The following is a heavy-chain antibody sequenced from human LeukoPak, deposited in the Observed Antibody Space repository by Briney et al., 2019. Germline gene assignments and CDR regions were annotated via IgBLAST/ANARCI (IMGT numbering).Heavy chain of an antibody. Sequence: GGSLRLSCAASGFTFDDYAMHWVRQAPGKGLEWVSGISWNSGSIGYADSVKGRFTISRDNAKNSLYLQMNSLRAEDTALYYCANTGSRLDYWGQGTLVTVSS. J-gene: IGHJ4*02. CDR2: ISWNSGSI. V-gene: IGHV3-9*01. CDR1: GFTFDDYA. CDR3: ANTGSRLDY. D-gene: IGHD6-13*01.